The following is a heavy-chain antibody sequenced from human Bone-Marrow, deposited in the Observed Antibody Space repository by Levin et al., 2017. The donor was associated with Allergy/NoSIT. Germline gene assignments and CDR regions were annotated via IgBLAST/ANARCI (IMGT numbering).Heavy chain of an antibody. CDR2: FSTSGNT. J-gene: IGHJ4*02. V-gene: IGHV3-23*01. CDR1: GFIFSSNA. Sequence: SCAASGFIFSSNAMSWVRQAPGKGLEWVSGFSTSGNTYYADSVKGRFTISRDNSKNTLLLQMDSLRVEDTAIYYCAKRRSAGPADFDYWGQGTLVTVSS. D-gene: IGHD3-3*01. CDR3: AKRRSAGPADFDY.